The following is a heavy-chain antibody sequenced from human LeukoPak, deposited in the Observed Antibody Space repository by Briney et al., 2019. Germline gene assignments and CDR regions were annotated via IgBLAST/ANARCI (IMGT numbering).Heavy chain of an antibody. CDR2: IKEDGSAQ. CDR3: AKDGDGYHN. J-gene: IGHJ4*02. Sequence: GGSLRLSCVASGFTFSRDWMSWVRQAPGKGLEWVANIKEDGSAQYYADSVKGRFTISRDNPKNSLYLQMNSLTAEDTAMYYCAKDGDGYHNWGQGALVTVSS. D-gene: IGHD3-9*01. V-gene: IGHV3-7*01. CDR1: GFTFSRDW.